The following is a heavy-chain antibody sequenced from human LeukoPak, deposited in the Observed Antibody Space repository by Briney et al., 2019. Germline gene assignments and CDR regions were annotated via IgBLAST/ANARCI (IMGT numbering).Heavy chain of an antibody. CDR2: INTSGST. J-gene: IGHJ4*02. Sequence: PSETLYLTCAVYGGSFSGYYWSWIRQPAGKGLEWIGRINTSGSTNYNPSLKSRVTISVDTSKNQFSLKLSSVTAADTAVYYCARGRYHDSSGYHPFFDYWGQGTLVTVSS. CDR1: GGSFSGYY. V-gene: IGHV4-59*10. CDR3: ARGRYHDSSGYHPFFDY. D-gene: IGHD3-22*01.